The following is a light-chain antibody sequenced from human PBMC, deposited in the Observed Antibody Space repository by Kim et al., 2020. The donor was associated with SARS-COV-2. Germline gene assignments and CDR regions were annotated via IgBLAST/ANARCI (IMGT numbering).Light chain of an antibody. CDR2: TDN. V-gene: IGLV1-44*01. CDR1: RSNIGSNT. J-gene: IGLJ3*02. Sequence: ELTHPPSASGTPGQRVTISCSGSRSNIGSNTVNWYQHLPGTAPKVLMYTDNERPSGVPDRFSGSKSGTSASLVISALQSEDEADYYCAAWDDSLSGRVFGGGTQLTVL. CDR3: AAWDDSLSGRV.